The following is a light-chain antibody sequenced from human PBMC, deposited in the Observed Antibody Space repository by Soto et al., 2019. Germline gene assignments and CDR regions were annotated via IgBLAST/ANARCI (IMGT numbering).Light chain of an antibody. CDR1: QSVLYSSNNKNY. Sequence: DIVMTQSPDSLAVSLGERATINCKSSQSVLYSSNNKNYLAWYQQKPGQPPKLLIYWASTRESGVLDRFSGSGSGTDFTLTISSPQAEDVAVYYCQQYYSHSSGFTFGPGTKVDIK. CDR2: WAS. CDR3: QQYYSHSSGFT. J-gene: IGKJ3*01. V-gene: IGKV4-1*01.